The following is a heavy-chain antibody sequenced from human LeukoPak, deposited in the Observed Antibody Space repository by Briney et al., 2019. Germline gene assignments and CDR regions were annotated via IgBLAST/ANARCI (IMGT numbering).Heavy chain of an antibody. CDR1: GFTFDDYA. CDR2: ISGSGGST. J-gene: IGHJ4*02. CDR3: AKGIRIVGATGPDY. Sequence: GGSLRLSCAASGFTFDDYAMHWVRQAPGKGLEWVSGISGSGGSTYYADSVKGRFTISRDNSKNTLYLQMNSLRAEDTAVYYCAKGIRIVGATGPDYWGQGTLVTVSS. D-gene: IGHD1-26*01. V-gene: IGHV3-23*01.